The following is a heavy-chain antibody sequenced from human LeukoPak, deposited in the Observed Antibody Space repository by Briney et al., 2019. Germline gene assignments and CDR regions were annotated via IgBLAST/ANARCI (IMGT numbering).Heavy chain of an antibody. CDR2: ISSSGSTI. V-gene: IGHV3-11*01. CDR1: GFTFSDYY. Sequence: PGGSLRLSCAASGFTFSDYYMSWIRQAPGKGLEWVSYISSSGSTIYYADSVKGRFTISRDNAKNSLYLQMNSLRAEDTAVYYCARDHGFGATEILYDYWGQGTLVTVSS. J-gene: IGHJ4*02. CDR3: ARDHGFGATEILYDY. D-gene: IGHD1-26*01.